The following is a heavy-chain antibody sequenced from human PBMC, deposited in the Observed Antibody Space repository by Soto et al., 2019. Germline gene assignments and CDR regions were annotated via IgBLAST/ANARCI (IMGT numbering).Heavy chain of an antibody. D-gene: IGHD6-19*01. Sequence: QVQLVQSGAEVKKPGASVKVSCKASGYTFTTYGISWVRQAPGQGLEWMGWISAYNGNTNYAQKIQGRVTMTTDTSTSTAYMELRSMRSDDTAVYYCARQQWLYYYYGMDVWGQGTTVTVSS. CDR3: ARQQWLYYYYGMDV. CDR2: ISAYNGNT. V-gene: IGHV1-18*01. CDR1: GYTFTTYG. J-gene: IGHJ6*02.